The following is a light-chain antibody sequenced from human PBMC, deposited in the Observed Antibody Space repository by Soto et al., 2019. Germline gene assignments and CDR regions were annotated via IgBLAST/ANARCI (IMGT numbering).Light chain of an antibody. CDR3: QQYHHWPPVST. CDR1: QSVSTN. CDR2: SVS. V-gene: IGKV3-15*01. J-gene: IGKJ2*01. Sequence: EIVMTQSPATLSVSPGERATLSCRASQSVSTNLAWYQQKPGQAPRLLIHSVSTRATGIPAKFSGSGSGTEFTLTISSLQSEDIAVYCQQYHHWPPVSTFGQGTKVEIK.